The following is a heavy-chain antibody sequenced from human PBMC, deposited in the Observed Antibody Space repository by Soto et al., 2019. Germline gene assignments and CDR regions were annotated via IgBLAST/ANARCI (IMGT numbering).Heavy chain of an antibody. CDR2: ISAYNGNT. CDR1: GYTFTSYG. J-gene: IGHJ5*01. CDR3: ASGFCSGGSLYYPLFDS. D-gene: IGHD2-15*01. Sequence: ASVKVSCKASGYTFTSYGISWVRQAPGQGLEWMGWISAYNGNTNYAQKLQGRVTMTTDTSTSTAYMELRCLRSDDTAVYYCASGFCSGGSLYYPLFDSWGQGTLVTVSS. V-gene: IGHV1-18*01.